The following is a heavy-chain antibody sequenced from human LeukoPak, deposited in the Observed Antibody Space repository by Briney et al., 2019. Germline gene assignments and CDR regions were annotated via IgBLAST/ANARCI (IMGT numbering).Heavy chain of an antibody. V-gene: IGHV3-23*01. J-gene: IGHJ6*03. CDR2: ISGSGDST. CDR3: AGAYYYYYYMDV. CDR1: GFTFSSYA. Sequence: GGSLRLSCAASGFTFSSYAMSWVRQAPGKGLEWVSGISGSGDSTYYADSVKGRFTISRDNSKNTLYLQMNSLRAEDTAVYYCAGAYYYYYYMDVWGKGTTVTVSS.